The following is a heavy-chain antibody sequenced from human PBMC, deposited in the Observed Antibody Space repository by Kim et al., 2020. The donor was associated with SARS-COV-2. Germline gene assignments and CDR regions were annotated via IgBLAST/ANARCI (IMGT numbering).Heavy chain of an antibody. V-gene: IGHV3-7*03. CDR1: GFTFSSYW. J-gene: IGHJ6*02. CDR3: ARDSYCSGGSCYYYGMDV. D-gene: IGHD2-15*01. Sequence: GGSLRLSCAASGFTFSSYWMSWVRQAPGKGLEWVANIKQDGSEEYYVDSVKGRFTISRDNAKNSLYLQMNSLRAEDTAVYYCARDSYCSGGSCYYYGMDVWGQGTTVTVSS. CDR2: IKQDGSEE.